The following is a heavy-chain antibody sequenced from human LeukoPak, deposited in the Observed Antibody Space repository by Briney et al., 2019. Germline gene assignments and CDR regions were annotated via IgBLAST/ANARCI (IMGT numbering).Heavy chain of an antibody. D-gene: IGHD1-7*01. CDR3: GRDFGLIGTKRSFDL. Sequence: PGGSLRLSCAASGFTFSDYYMGWIRQAPGKGLEWLPYIGGSGSIIFYADSVKGRFTISRDNAKNSLFLQMNSLRAEDTAVYYCGRDFGLIGTKRSFDLWGQGTMVTVSS. CDR1: GFTFSDYY. CDR2: IGGSGSII. J-gene: IGHJ3*01. V-gene: IGHV3-11*01.